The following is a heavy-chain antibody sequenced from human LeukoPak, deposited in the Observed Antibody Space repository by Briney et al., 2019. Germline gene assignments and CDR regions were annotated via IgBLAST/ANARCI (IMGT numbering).Heavy chain of an antibody. Sequence: PGGTLRLSCAASGFTFSNHGMNWVRQAPGKGLERLSGISPRGGGTYYADSVKGRFTISRDDSKNTLSLQMNSLRVEDTAVYYCARDLAWGAFDYWGQGTLVTVSS. J-gene: IGHJ4*02. CDR3: ARDLAWGAFDY. CDR2: ISPRGGGT. CDR1: GFTFSNHG. V-gene: IGHV3-23*01. D-gene: IGHD7-27*01.